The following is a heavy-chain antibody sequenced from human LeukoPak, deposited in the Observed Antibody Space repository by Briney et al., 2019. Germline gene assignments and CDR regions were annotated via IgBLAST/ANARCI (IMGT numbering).Heavy chain of an antibody. Sequence: PGGSLRLSCAASGFTFSSYAMSWVRQAPGKGLEWVSAISGSGGSTYYADSVKGRFTISRDNSKNTLYLQMNSLRAEDTAVYYCVSQWELLEVSPYYYGMDVWGQGTTVTVSS. V-gene: IGHV3-23*01. D-gene: IGHD1-26*01. CDR2: ISGSGGST. J-gene: IGHJ6*02. CDR1: GFTFSSYA. CDR3: VSQWELLEVSPYYYGMDV.